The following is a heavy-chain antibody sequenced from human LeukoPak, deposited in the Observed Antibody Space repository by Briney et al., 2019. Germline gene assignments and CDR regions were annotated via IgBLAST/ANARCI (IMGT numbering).Heavy chain of an antibody. CDR1: GGSISSGSYY. CDR2: IYTSGST. Sequence: SETLSLTCTVSGGSISSGSYYWSRIRQPAGKGLEWIGRIYTSGSTNYNPSLKSRVTISVDTSKNQFSLKLSSVTAADTAVYYCARDRIYYYYRDVWGKGTTVTVSS. J-gene: IGHJ6*03. CDR3: ARDRIYYYYRDV. V-gene: IGHV4-61*02.